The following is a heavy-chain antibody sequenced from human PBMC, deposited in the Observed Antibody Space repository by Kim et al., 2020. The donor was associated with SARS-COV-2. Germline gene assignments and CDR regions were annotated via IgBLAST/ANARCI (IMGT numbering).Heavy chain of an antibody. CDR1: GYTFTSYY. V-gene: IGHV1-46*01. CDR3: ARDRVVVTANKAGRAFDI. J-gene: IGHJ3*02. D-gene: IGHD2-21*02. Sequence: ASVKVSCKASGYTFTSYYMHWVRQAPGQGLEWMGIINPSGGSTSYAQKFQGRVTMTRDTSTSTVYMELSSLRSEDTAVYYCARDRVVVTANKAGRAFDIWGQGTMVTVSS. CDR2: INPSGGST.